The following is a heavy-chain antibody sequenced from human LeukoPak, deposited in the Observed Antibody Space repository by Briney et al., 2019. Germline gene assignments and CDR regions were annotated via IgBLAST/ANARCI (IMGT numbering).Heavy chain of an antibody. D-gene: IGHD6-13*01. CDR1: GFTVSSNY. V-gene: IGHV3-66*01. J-gene: IGHJ4*02. CDR3: ARRGPRWDSGSWYDY. CDR2: IYSGGST. Sequence: GGSLRLSCAASGFTVSSNYMSWVRQAPGKGLEGVSVIYSGGSTYYADSVKGRFTISRDNSKNTLYLQMNSLRAEDTAVYYCARRGPRWDSGSWYDYWGQGTLVTVSS.